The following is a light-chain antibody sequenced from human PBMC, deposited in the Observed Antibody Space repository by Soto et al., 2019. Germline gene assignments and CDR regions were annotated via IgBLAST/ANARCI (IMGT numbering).Light chain of an antibody. Sequence: QSVLTQPVCESGSPGQSITISCTGTSSDVGGYNYVSWYQQHPGKAPKLMIYAVTDRPSGVSSRFSGSKSGNTASLTISGLQAEDEADYYCSSYTSSSTLFGTGTKVTVL. J-gene: IGLJ1*01. CDR3: SSYTSSSTL. CDR2: AVT. V-gene: IGLV2-14*01. CDR1: SSDVGGYNY.